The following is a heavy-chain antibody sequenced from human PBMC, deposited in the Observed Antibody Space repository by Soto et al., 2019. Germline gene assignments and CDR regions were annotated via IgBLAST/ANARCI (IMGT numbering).Heavy chain of an antibody. J-gene: IGHJ4*02. CDR3: ARDRSNSPDYFDF. D-gene: IGHD6-6*01. Sequence: PSETLSLTCTVSGDSISSDDYYWTWIRQPPGKGLEWIGYIYYTGRTSYNPSLNSRITISVETSKNQFSLKLNSASAADTAVYYCARDRSNSPDYFDFWGQGTLVTVSS. CDR1: GDSISSDDYY. V-gene: IGHV4-30-4*01. CDR2: IYYTGRT.